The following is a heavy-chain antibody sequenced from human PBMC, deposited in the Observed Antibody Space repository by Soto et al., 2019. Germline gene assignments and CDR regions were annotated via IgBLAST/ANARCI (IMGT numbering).Heavy chain of an antibody. CDR1: GLTFSNAW. V-gene: IGHV3-15*01. J-gene: IGHJ6*02. CDR2: IKSKSAGGTT. Sequence: EVHLVESGGGLVKPGESLRLSCAASGLTFSNAWMSWVRQTPGKGLEWVGRIKSKSAGGTTDYAAPFKGRFTVSRDDSKNTLYLQMNSLKSEDTAVYYCPTDLFLGGMDVWGQGTTVTVSS. CDR3: PTDLFLGGMDV.